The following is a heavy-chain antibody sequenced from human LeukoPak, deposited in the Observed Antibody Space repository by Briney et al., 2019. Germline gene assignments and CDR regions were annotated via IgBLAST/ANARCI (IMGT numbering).Heavy chain of an antibody. CDR3: ARVASSGPPDY. V-gene: IGHV1-46*01. CDR2: INPSGGST. J-gene: IGHJ4*02. D-gene: IGHD3-22*01. CDR1: GYTFTSYY. Sequence: ASVKVSCKASGYTFTSYYMHWVRQAPGQGLEWMGIINPSGGSTSYAQKFQGRVTMTRDTSTSTVYTELSSLRSEDTAVYYCARVASSGPPDYWGQGTLVTVSS.